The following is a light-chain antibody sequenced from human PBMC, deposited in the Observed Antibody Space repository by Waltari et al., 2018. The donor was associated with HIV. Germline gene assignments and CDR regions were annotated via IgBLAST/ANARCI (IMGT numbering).Light chain of an antibody. CDR2: GNT. CDR3: QSYDTRLSGSV. CDR1: SSNIGARAHFD. V-gene: IGLV1-40*01. Sequence: QSVLTQPPSVSGAPGQTVTISCTGSSSNIGARAHFDVHWYQQLPGTAPKLLIYGNTTRPSGVPDRFSGSKSGASASLAITGLQAEDEADYYCQSYDTRLSGSVFGGGTKLTVL. J-gene: IGLJ3*02.